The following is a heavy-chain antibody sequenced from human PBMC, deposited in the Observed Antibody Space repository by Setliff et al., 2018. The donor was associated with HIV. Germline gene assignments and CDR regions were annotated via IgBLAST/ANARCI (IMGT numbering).Heavy chain of an antibody. CDR1: GGSFSGYF. V-gene: IGHV4-34*01. J-gene: IGHJ4*01. D-gene: IGHD6-19*01. Sequence: VYGGSFSGYFWSWIRQSPGKGLQWIGEINHSGSTTYNPSLKSRVTISVDTSKNQFSLKLSAVTAADTALYYCARSGALATSTWSPFDYWGHGNQVTVS. CDR3: ARSGALATSTWSPFDY. CDR2: INHSGST.